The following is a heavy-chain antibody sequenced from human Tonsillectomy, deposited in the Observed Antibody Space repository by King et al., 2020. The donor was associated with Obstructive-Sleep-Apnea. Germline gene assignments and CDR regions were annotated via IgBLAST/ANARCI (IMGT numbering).Heavy chain of an antibody. D-gene: IGHD6-13*01. CDR3: ARLSQQRKSEFDY. CDR2: IYSDGST. J-gene: IGHJ4*02. Sequence: VQLVESGGGLVQPGGSLRLSCAASGFTISSNYMSWVLQAPGKGLEWVSVIYSDGSTYYTDSVKGRFTISRDHSKNTLYLHMNSLRAEDTSVYYCARLSQQRKSEFDYWGQGTLVTVSS. CDR1: GFTISSNY. V-gene: IGHV3-66*04.